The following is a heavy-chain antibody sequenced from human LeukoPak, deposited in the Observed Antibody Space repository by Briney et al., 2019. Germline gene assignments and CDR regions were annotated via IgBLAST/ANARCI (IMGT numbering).Heavy chain of an antibody. CDR2: MNPNSGNT. V-gene: IGHV1-8*01. CDR1: GCTFTSYD. CDR3: ARGRRWPFSGSYLGY. D-gene: IGHD1-26*01. J-gene: IGHJ4*02. Sequence: ASVKVSCKASGCTFTSYDINWVRQASGQGLEWMGWMNPNSGNTGYAQKFQGRVTMTRNTSISTAYMELSSLRSEDTAVYYCARGRRWPFSGSYLGYWGQGTLVTVSS.